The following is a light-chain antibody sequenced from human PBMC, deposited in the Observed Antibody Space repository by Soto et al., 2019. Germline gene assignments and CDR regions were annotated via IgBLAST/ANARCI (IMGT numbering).Light chain of an antibody. CDR1: QSVSSSY. Sequence: EIVLTQSPATLSLPPGERATLSCRASQSVSSSYLAWYQQKPGQAPRLLIYDASNRATGIPARFSGSGPGTDFTLTISSLEPEDFAVYYCQQRSNWHPTFGQGTRPEIK. CDR3: QQRSNWHPT. J-gene: IGKJ5*01. V-gene: IGKV3D-11*02. CDR2: DAS.